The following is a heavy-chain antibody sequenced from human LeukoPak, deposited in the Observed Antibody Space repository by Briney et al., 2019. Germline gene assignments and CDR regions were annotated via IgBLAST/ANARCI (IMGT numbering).Heavy chain of an antibody. D-gene: IGHD1-1*01. CDR2: ISYSETT. CDR3: ARTTWDYYYMDV. J-gene: IGHJ6*03. V-gene: IGHV4-59*01. CDR1: GGSISSYY. Sequence: SETLSLTCTVSGGSISSYYWSWMRQSPGKGLEWIGYISYSETTNYKSSLKSRVTISVDTSKNQFSLKLSSVTAADTAMYYCARTTWDYYYMDVWGKGTTVTVSS.